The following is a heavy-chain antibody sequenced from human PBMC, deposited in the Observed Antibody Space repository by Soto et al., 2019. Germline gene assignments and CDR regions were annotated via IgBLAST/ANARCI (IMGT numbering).Heavy chain of an antibody. Sequence: GASVKVSCKASGYTFTSYDINWVRQATGQGLEWMGWMNPNSGNTGYAQKFQGRVTMTRNTSKSTAYMELSSLRSEDTAVYYCAKSVGATTRAIDYWGQGTLVTVSS. D-gene: IGHD1-26*01. CDR2: MNPNSGNT. V-gene: IGHV1-8*01. CDR1: GYTFTSYD. CDR3: AKSVGATTRAIDY. J-gene: IGHJ4*02.